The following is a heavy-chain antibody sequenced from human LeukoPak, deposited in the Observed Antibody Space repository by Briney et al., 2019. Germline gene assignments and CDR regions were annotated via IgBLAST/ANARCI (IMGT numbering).Heavy chain of an antibody. CDR2: ISGSGGST. CDR1: GFTFSSYA. V-gene: IGHV3-23*01. CDR3: TTVFSENYYYYYFMDV. D-gene: IGHD1-26*01. J-gene: IGHJ6*03. Sequence: GGSLRLSCAASGFTFSSYAMSWVRQAPGKGLEWVSAISGSGGSTYYADSVKGRFTISRDNSKNTLYLQMNSLKTEDTAVYYCTTVFSENYYYYYFMDVWGKGTTVTISS.